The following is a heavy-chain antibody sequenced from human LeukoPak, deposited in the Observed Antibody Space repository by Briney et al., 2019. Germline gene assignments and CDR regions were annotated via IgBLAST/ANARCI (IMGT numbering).Heavy chain of an antibody. J-gene: IGHJ4*03. D-gene: IGHD1-26*01. CDR2: IRYDGSNK. CDR1: GFTFSSYG. V-gene: IGHV3-33*01. CDR3: ARVVYSGSYYSDY. Sequence: PGGSLRLSCAASGFTFSSYGMHWVRQAPGKGLEWVAVIRYDGSNKYYADSVKGRFTISRDNSKNTLYLQMNSLRAEDTAVYYCARVVYSGSYYSDYWGQGTTVTVSS.